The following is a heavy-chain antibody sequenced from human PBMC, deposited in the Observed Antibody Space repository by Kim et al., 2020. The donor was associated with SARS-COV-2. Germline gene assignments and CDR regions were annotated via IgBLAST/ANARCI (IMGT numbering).Heavy chain of an antibody. CDR1: GYTFTGYY. J-gene: IGHJ3*02. Sequence: ASVKVSCKASGYTFTGYYMHWVRQAPGQGLEWMGRINPNSGGTNYAQKLQGRVTMTRDTSISTAYMELSRLRSDDTAVYYCARAIYYYDSSGYYGLDAFDIWGQGTMVTVSS. D-gene: IGHD3-22*01. CDR2: INPNSGGT. CDR3: ARAIYYYDSSGYYGLDAFDI. V-gene: IGHV1-2*06.